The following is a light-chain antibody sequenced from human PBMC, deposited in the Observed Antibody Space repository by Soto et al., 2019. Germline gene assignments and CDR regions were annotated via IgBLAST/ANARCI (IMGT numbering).Light chain of an antibody. CDR3: QQYNNYWT. Sequence: DIQMTQSPSTLSASVGDRVTITCRASQIISNWLAWYQQKPGKAPKLLIYKAPSLESGVPSRFSGSGSGTEFTLTISSLQPDDFATYYCQQYNNYWTFGQGTKVEIK. J-gene: IGKJ1*01. CDR2: KAP. CDR1: QIISNW. V-gene: IGKV1-5*03.